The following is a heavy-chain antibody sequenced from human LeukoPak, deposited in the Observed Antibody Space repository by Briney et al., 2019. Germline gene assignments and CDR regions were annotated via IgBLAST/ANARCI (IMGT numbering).Heavy chain of an antibody. D-gene: IGHD3-10*01. CDR3: AKVFTDVAALGGLDY. CDR2: IKQDGSEK. Sequence: GGSLRLSCAASGFTFSSYWMSWVRQAPGKGLEWVANIKQDGSEKYYVDSVKGRFTISRDNAKNSLYLQMNSLRAEDTAVYYCAKVFTDVAALGGLDYWGQGTLVTVSS. V-gene: IGHV3-7*01. CDR1: GFTFSSYW. J-gene: IGHJ4*02.